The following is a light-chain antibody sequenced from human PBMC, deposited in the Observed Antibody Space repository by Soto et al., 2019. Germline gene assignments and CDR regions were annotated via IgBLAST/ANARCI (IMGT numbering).Light chain of an antibody. Sequence: SAQTQPDWVSGSPGQSITISCTGSTSDVGAYNSVSWYKHHPGQAPQLMIYEVSNRPSGVSNRISGSKSGNTASLTISGLQADDEGDYYCSSKTSSSSPFVFGTGTKVTVL. CDR2: EVS. V-gene: IGLV2-14*01. J-gene: IGLJ1*01. CDR3: SSKTSSSSPFV. CDR1: TSDVGAYNS.